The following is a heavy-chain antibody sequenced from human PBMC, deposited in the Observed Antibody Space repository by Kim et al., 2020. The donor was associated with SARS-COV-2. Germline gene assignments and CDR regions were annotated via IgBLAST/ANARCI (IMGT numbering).Heavy chain of an antibody. Sequence: SETLSLTCTVSGGSISSSSYYWGWIRQPPGKGLEWIGSIYYSGSTYYNPSLKSRVTISVDTSKNQFSLKLSSVTAADTAVYYCARHSGEKQWLGSYYYGMDVWGQGTTVTVSS. J-gene: IGHJ6*02. D-gene: IGHD6-19*01. CDR3: ARHSGEKQWLGSYYYGMDV. CDR2: IYYSGST. CDR1: GGSISSSSYY. V-gene: IGHV4-39*01.